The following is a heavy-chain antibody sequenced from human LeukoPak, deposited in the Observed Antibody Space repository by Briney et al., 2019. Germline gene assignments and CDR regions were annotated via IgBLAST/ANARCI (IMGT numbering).Heavy chain of an antibody. CDR2: LSSSGNT. Sequence: PSETLSLTCTVSGGSISNINYYWRWIRQSPVKGLEWVGSLSSSGNTYYNPSLKSRITLSMITSRNQFSLSLTSVTAADTAVYYCGRDGRPTNKDVFDVWGQGTMVTVSS. D-gene: IGHD1-1*01. CDR1: GGSISNINYY. J-gene: IGHJ3*01. CDR3: GRDGRPTNKDVFDV. V-gene: IGHV4-39*07.